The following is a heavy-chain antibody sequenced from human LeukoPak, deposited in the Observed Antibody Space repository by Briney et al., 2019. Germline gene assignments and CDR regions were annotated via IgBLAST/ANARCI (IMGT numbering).Heavy chain of an antibody. J-gene: IGHJ3*02. D-gene: IGHD3-22*01. CDR1: GFTVSSSY. CDR2: LYSGGST. Sequence: GGSLRLSCAASGFTVSSSYMGWVRQAPGKGLEWVSVLYSGGSTYYPDSVKGRLTISTDNSQNTLYLQMDSLRTEDTAVYYCARLYDSSSYGAFDIWGQGTTVTVSS. V-gene: IGHV3-66*02. CDR3: ARLYDSSSYGAFDI.